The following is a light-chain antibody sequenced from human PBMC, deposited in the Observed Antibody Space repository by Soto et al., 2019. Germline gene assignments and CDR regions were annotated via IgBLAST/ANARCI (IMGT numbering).Light chain of an antibody. Sequence: QSALTQPASVSGSPGQSITISCTGTSSDVGGYNYVSWYQQHPGKAPKLMIYDVSNRPSGVSNRFSGSKSGNTASLTISRIQAEDEADYYCSSYTSSSTLLFGGGTKLTVL. CDR3: SSYTSSSTLL. V-gene: IGLV2-14*01. J-gene: IGLJ2*01. CDR1: SSDVGGYNY. CDR2: DVS.